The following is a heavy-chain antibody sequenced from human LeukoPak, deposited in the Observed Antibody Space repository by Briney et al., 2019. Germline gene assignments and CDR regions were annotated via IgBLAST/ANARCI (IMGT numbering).Heavy chain of an antibody. V-gene: IGHV3-23*01. CDR3: PVWFGDLPHINYFDY. CDR1: GFIFSSYA. J-gene: IGHJ4*02. Sequence: PGGSLRLSCGASGFIFSSYAMSWVRQAPGKGLEWVSTISGGDGSTYYADSVTGRFSISRDNSKNTLYLQMNSLRAEDTAVYYCPVWFGDLPHINYFDYWGQGTLVTVSS. D-gene: IGHD3-10*01. CDR2: ISGGDGST.